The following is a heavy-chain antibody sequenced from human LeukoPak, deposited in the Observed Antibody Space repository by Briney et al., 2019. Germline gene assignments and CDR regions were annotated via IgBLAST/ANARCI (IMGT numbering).Heavy chain of an antibody. CDR2: ISGSGGST. D-gene: IGHD3-10*01. Sequence: GGSLRLSCAASGFTFSDYYMSWIRQAPGKGLEWVSAISGSGGSTYYADSVKGRFTISRDNSKNTLYLQMNSLRAEDTAVYYCAKVSLLWFGELSAGWFDPWGQGTLVTVSS. CDR1: GFTFSDYY. J-gene: IGHJ5*02. CDR3: AKVSLLWFGELSAGWFDP. V-gene: IGHV3-23*01.